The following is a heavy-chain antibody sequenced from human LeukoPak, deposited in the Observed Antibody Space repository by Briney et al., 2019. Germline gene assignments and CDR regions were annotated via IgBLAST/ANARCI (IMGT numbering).Heavy chain of an antibody. J-gene: IGHJ4*02. D-gene: IGHD6-19*01. CDR2: ISAYNGNT. CDR3: AREYTLYRSGWFLDY. V-gene: IGHV1-18*01. Sequence: EASVKVSCKASGYTFTSYGISWVRQAPGQGLEWMGWISAYNGNTNYAQKLQGRVTMTTDTSTSTAYMELRSLRSDDTAVYYCAREYTLYRSGWFLDYWGQGTVVSVSS. CDR1: GYTFTSYG.